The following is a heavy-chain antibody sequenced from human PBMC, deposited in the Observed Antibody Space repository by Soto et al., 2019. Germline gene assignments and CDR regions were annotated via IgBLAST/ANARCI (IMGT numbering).Heavy chain of an antibody. CDR1: GGTFSSYA. V-gene: IGHV1-69*01. CDR3: ARATVTTRPYYYYYGMDV. CDR2: IIPIFGTA. J-gene: IGHJ6*02. Sequence: VQLVQSGAEVKKPGSSVKVSCKASGGTFSSYAISWVRQAPGQGLEWMGGIIPIFGTANYAQKFQGRVTITADESTSTAYMELSSLRAEDTAVYYCARATVTTRPYYYYYGMDVWGQGTTVTVSS. D-gene: IGHD4-4*01.